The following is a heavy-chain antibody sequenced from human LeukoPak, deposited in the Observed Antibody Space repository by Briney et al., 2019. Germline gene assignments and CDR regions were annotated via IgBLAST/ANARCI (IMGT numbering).Heavy chain of an antibody. CDR3: ARVSTNYYDSSGYYRHFDY. CDR1: GYTFTDYY. V-gene: IGHV1-2*06. CDR2: INPNGGAT. J-gene: IGHJ4*02. Sequence: GASVKVSCKASGYTFTDYYLHWVRQAPGQGLEWIGRINPNGGATNYAQKFQGRVTMTRDTSTSTVYMELSSLRSEDTAVYYCARVSTNYYDSSGYYRHFDYWGQGTLVTVSS. D-gene: IGHD3-22*01.